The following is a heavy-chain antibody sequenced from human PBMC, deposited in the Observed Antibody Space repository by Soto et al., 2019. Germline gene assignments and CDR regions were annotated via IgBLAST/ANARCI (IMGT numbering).Heavy chain of an antibody. V-gene: IGHV4-4*02. D-gene: IGHD3-16*01. CDR1: GGSIRSSHW. Sequence: QVQLLESGPGLVKPSETLSLICTVSGGSIRSSHWWSWVRQPPGKGLERIGEIYHSGSTNLDPSLKSRVTLSVEKSKNQFSLELTSVTAADTAVYYCARDKATVGGYNLYDPWGQGILVTVSS. CDR2: IYHSGST. J-gene: IGHJ5*02. CDR3: ARDKATVGGYNLYDP.